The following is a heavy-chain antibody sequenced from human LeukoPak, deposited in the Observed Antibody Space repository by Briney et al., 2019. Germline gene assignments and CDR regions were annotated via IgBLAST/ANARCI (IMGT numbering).Heavy chain of an antibody. D-gene: IGHD2-2*01. CDR2: KKKDGSEK. Sequence: PGGSLRLSCGASGFTSSAFWMSWVRRPPGKGLEWVANKKKDGSEKEYVDSVKGRFSIFRDNPRNSVFLHRNSRRAEDTAVYYCATFAGVVPGGFILWGKGTTVIVSS. J-gene: IGHJ6*04. CDR3: ATFAGVVPGGFIL. CDR1: GFTSSAFW. V-gene: IGHV3-7*01.